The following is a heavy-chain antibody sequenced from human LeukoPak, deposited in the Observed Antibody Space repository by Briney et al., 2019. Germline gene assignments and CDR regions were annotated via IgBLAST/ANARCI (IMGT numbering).Heavy chain of an antibody. CDR1: GFTFSSYS. CDR3: AKDRSGYGAPSPFDY. J-gene: IGHJ4*02. Sequence: GGSLRLSCAASGFTFSSYSMNWVRQAPGKGLEWVAVISYDGSNKYYADSVKGRFTISRDNSKNTLYLQMNSLRAEDTAVYYCAKDRSGYGAPSPFDYWGQGTLVTVSS. D-gene: IGHD5-12*01. V-gene: IGHV3-30*18. CDR2: ISYDGSNK.